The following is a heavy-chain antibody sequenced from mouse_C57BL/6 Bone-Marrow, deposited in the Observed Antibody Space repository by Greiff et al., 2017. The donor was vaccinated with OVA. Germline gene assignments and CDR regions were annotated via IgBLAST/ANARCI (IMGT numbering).Heavy chain of an antibody. J-gene: IGHJ1*03. V-gene: IGHV1-81*01. CDR2: IYPRSGNT. D-gene: IGHD1-1*01. CDR1: GYTFTSYG. Sequence: QVQLQQSGAELARPGASVKLSCKASGYTFTSYGISWVKQRTGQGLEWIGEIYPRSGNTYYNEKFKGKATLTADKSSSTAYMELRSLTSEDSAVYVCANYYYGSSPYWYFDVWGTGTTVTVSS. CDR3: ANYYYGSSPYWYFDV.